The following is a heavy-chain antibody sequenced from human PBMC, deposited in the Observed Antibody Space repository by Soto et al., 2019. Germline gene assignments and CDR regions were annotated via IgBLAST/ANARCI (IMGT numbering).Heavy chain of an antibody. V-gene: IGHV4-59*01. Sequence: LSLTCTVSGGSISTYYWSWIRQPPGKGLEYIGYINYSGTTKYNPSLKSRVTMSVDTSKNQFSLKVSSVTAADTAVYYCARDYYDTTHFFDYWGRGTLVTVSS. D-gene: IGHD3-22*01. CDR2: INYSGTT. CDR3: ARDYYDTTHFFDY. CDR1: GGSISTYY. J-gene: IGHJ4*02.